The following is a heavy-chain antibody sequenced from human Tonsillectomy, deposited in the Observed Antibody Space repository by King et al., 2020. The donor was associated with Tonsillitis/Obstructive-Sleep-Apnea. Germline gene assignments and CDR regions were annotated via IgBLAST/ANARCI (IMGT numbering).Heavy chain of an antibody. CDR3: ARQRGDCGGDCSVGLWAFVI. CDR1: GGYISSYY. Sequence: QLQESGPGLVKPSETLSLTCTVSGGYISSYYWSWIRQPAGKGLEWVGRIYTSGSTNYSPSLKRRVTMSVDTSKNQFSLKLSSVTAADTAVYYCARQRGDCGGDCSVGLWAFVIWGQGTMVTVSS. V-gene: IGHV4-4*07. J-gene: IGHJ3*02. D-gene: IGHD2-21*02. CDR2: IYTSGST.